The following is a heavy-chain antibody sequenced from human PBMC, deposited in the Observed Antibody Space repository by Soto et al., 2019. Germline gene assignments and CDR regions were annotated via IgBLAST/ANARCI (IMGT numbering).Heavy chain of an antibody. CDR1: GGSISGSSYY. J-gene: IGHJ4*01. V-gene: IGHV4-39*01. D-gene: IGHD4-17*01. Sequence: SETLSLTCTVSGGSISGSSYYWGWIRQPPGKGLECIGSVHYSGRTDYTPSLKSRVTISVDTSKNQFSLKLTSVTAADTAVYFCARFSGATYVDHGGGINYWGHVTLVTVAS. CDR3: ARFSGATYVDHGGGINY. CDR2: VHYSGRT.